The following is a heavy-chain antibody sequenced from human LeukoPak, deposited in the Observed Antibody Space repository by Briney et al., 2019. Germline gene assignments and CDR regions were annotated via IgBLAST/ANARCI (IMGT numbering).Heavy chain of an antibody. Sequence: GASVKVSCKASGYTFTGYYMHWVRQAPGQGLEWMGWINPNSGGTNYAQKFQGRVTMTRDTSISTAYMELSRLRSDDTAAYYCARGWRQWLVPRPGFDYWGQGTLVTVSS. CDR2: INPNSGGT. J-gene: IGHJ4*02. D-gene: IGHD6-19*01. V-gene: IGHV1-2*02. CDR3: ARGWRQWLVPRPGFDY. CDR1: GYTFTGYY.